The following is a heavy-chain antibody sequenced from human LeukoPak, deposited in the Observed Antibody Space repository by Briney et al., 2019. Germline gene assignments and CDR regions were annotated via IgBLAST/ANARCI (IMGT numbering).Heavy chain of an antibody. V-gene: IGHV3-21*04. D-gene: IGHD3-22*01. J-gene: IGHJ3*02. Sequence: PGRSLRLSCAASGFAFSSYSMNWVRQAPGEGLEWVSSISSSSSYIYYADSVKGRFTISRDNSKNTLYLQMNSLGAEDTAVYYCARGLAMIVGGVGAFDIWGRGTMVTVSS. CDR3: ARGLAMIVGGVGAFDI. CDR2: ISSSSSYI. CDR1: GFAFSSYS.